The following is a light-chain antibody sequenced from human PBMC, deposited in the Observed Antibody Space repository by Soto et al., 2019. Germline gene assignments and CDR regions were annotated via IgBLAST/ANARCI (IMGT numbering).Light chain of an antibody. CDR3: QQCHSFPHT. Sequence: DIQMTQSPSSVSASLGDRVTVTCRAGQDIGTWLAWYQQKPGNAPKLLISVASKLESGVPSRFSGSGSGTHFTLTISSLQPEDLATYYCQQCHSFPHTFGQGTKLEIK. CDR1: QDIGTW. CDR2: VAS. V-gene: IGKV1D-12*01. J-gene: IGKJ2*01.